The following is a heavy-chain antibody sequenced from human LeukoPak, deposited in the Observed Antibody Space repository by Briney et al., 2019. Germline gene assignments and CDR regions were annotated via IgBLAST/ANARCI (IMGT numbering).Heavy chain of an antibody. J-gene: IGHJ5*02. Sequence: GASVKVSCKASGYTFTSYDINWVRQATGQGLEWMGWISAYNGNTNYAQKFQGRVTMTRDTSTTTAYMELRSLTSDDTAVYYCARAPHDFWSAYYDNWFDPWGQGTLVTVSS. CDR2: ISAYNGNT. CDR3: ARAPHDFWSAYYDNWFDP. CDR1: GYTFTSYD. V-gene: IGHV1-18*01. D-gene: IGHD3-3*01.